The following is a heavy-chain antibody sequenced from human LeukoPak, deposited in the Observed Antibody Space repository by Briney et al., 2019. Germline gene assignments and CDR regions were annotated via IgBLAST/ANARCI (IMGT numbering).Heavy chain of an antibody. V-gene: IGHV3-21*01. J-gene: IGHJ6*03. CDR3: ARVVWSGYYILGDMDA. Sequence: GGSLRLSCAASGFIYNNYAMNWVRQAPGKGLEWVAGIVGSGRDTYYADSVKGRFTISRDYAKNSLYLQMNSLRAEDTAVYYCARVVWSGYYILGDMDAWGKGTTVTVSS. CDR1: GFIYNNYA. CDR2: IVGSGRDT. D-gene: IGHD3-3*01.